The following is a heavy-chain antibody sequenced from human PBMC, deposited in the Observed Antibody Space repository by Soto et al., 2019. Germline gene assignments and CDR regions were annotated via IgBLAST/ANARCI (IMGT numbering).Heavy chain of an antibody. J-gene: IGHJ6*02. CDR3: ATPSYDYGDYGYYYYGMDV. V-gene: IGHV4-34*01. D-gene: IGHD4-17*01. Sequence: PSETLSLTCAVYGGSFSGYYWSWIRQPPGKGLEWIGEINHSGSTNYNPSLKSRVTISVDTSKNQFSLKLSSVTAADTAVYYCATPSYDYGDYGYYYYGMDVWGQGTTVTVSS. CDR2: INHSGST. CDR1: GGSFSGYY.